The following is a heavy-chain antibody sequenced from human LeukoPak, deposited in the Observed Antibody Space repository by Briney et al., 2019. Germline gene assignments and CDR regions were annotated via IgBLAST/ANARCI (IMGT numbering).Heavy chain of an antibody. CDR1: GFSVSISY. J-gene: IGHJ4*02. CDR3: ARGAPYSSRWEFFDY. D-gene: IGHD6-19*01. CDR2: IYSGGSA. V-gene: IGHV3-66*01. Sequence: GGSLRLSCATSGFSVSISYMTWVRQAPGKGLEWVSTIYSGGSAYYADSVKGRFTISRDNSQNTVFLQMNSLRAEDTALYYCARGAPYSSRWEFFDYWGQGTLVTVSS.